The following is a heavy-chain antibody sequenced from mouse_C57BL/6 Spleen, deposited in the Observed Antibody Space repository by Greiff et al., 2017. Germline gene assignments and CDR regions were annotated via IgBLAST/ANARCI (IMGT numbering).Heavy chain of an antibody. CDR2: INPNNGGT. J-gene: IGHJ2*01. D-gene: IGHD3-2*02. CDR3: ARGTAQAGDY. Sequence: EVQLQQSGPELVKPGASVKISCKASGYTFTDYYMSWVKQSPGKSLEWIGDINPNNGGTSYNQKFKGKATLTVDKSSSTAYMELRSLTSEDSAVYYCARGTAQAGDYWGQGTTLTVSS. V-gene: IGHV1-26*01. CDR1: GYTFTDYY.